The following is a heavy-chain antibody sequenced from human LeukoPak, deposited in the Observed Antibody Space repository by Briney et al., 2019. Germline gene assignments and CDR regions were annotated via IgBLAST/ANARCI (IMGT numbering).Heavy chain of an antibody. J-gene: IGHJ4*02. Sequence: GGSLRLSCAASGFTFSSYAMHWVRQAPGKGLEWVSGISWNSGSIGYADSVKGRFTISRDNAKNSLYLQMNSLRAEDTALYYCAKDFDSYGYSCDFDYWGQGTLVTVSS. D-gene: IGHD5-18*01. V-gene: IGHV3-9*01. CDR1: GFTFSSYA. CDR2: ISWNSGSI. CDR3: AKDFDSYGYSCDFDY.